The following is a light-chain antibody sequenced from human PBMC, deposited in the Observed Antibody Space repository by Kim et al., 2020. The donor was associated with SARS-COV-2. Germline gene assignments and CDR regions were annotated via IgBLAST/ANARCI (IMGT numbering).Light chain of an antibody. CDR1: SSDIGNYNF. J-gene: IGLJ1*01. CDR2: EVY. V-gene: IGLV2-8*01. CDR3: SSYAGSNIEV. Sequence: QSALTQPPSASGSPGQSVTISCTGTSSDIGNYNFVSWYHHHPGKVPKLIIFEVYKRPSGVSDRFSGSKSGNTASLTVSGLQPEDEGDYYCSSYAGSNIEVFGTGTKVTVL.